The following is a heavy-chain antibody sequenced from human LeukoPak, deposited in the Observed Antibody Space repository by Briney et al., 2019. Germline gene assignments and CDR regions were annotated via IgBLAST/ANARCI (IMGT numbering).Heavy chain of an antibody. CDR2: IIPILGRT. D-gene: IGHD5-12*01. CDR1: GGTFSSYA. CDR3: ARALVDIVATTSSSWYTNGMDV. J-gene: IGHJ6*04. Sequence: SAKVSCKASGGTFSSYAISWVRQAPGQGLEWMGGIIPILGRTNYAQKFQGRVTITADKSTSTAYMELSSLRSEDTALYYCARALVDIVATTSSSWYTNGMDVWGKGTTVTVSS. V-gene: IGHV1-69*10.